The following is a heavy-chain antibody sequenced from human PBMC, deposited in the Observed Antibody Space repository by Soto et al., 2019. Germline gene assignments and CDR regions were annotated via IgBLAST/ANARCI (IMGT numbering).Heavy chain of an antibody. CDR2: IAYDGSNK. V-gene: IGHV3-30-3*01. D-gene: IGHD1-1*01. J-gene: IGHJ5*02. Sequence: QVQLVESGGGVVQPGRSLRLSCVASGFSISRSAMHWVRQAPGKGLEWVAVIAYDGSNKWYADSAKGRFTISRDNSKNTLYLDMSSLRAEDTAVYFCARDLQAGDDNVNWFAPWGKGTLVTVSS. CDR3: ARDLQAGDDNVNWFAP. CDR1: GFSISRSA.